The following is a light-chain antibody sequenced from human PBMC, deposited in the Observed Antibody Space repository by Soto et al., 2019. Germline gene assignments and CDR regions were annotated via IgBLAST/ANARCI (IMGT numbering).Light chain of an antibody. CDR2: EVS. CDR3: SSYGGTSTRYV. CDR1: SSDVGGYNY. V-gene: IGLV2-14*01. Sequence: QSALTQPASVSGSPGQSITISCTGTSSDVGGYNYVSWYQQHPGKAPKLMIYEVSNRPSGVSNRFSGSKSGNTASLTISGLQAEDEGDYFCSSYGGTSTRYVFGTGTKVTVL. J-gene: IGLJ1*01.